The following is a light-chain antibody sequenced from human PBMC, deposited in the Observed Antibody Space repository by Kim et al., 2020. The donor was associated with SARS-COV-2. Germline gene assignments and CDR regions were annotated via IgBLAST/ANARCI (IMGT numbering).Light chain of an antibody. Sequence: SVSPGQTTSITCSGHKLGDKYTSWYQQRPGQSPVLVIYQDTKRPSGIPERFSGSNSGNTATLTISGTQAMDEADYYCQAWDSSTAVFGGGTQLTVL. J-gene: IGLJ3*02. CDR3: QAWDSSTAV. V-gene: IGLV3-1*01. CDR2: QDT. CDR1: KLGDKY.